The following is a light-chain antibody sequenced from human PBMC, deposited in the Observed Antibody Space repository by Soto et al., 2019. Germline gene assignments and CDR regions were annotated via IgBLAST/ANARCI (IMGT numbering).Light chain of an antibody. CDR2: AAS. CDR3: QKYNSAPWT. J-gene: IGKJ1*01. V-gene: IGKV1-27*01. Sequence: DIQMTQSPSSLSTSVGDRVTITCRASQGISNYLAWYQQKPGKVPKLLIYAASTLQSGVPSRFSGSGSGTDVTLSISSLQPEDVATYYCQKYNSAPWTFGQGTKVEIK. CDR1: QGISNY.